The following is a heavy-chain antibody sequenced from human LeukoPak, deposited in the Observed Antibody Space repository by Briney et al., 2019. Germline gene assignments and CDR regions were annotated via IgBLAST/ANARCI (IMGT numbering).Heavy chain of an antibody. CDR1: GFTLSNAW. V-gene: IGHV3-15*01. D-gene: IGHD3-10*01. CDR3: TTDWGSWSYSFDP. Sequence: GGSVRLSCAACGFTLSNAWMRWLRQAPGKGLEGVGRIKSKTDGGTIDYAEPAKDSFTISRDDSKNTLYLQMNSLKTEDAAVYYCTTDWGSWSYSFDPWGQGTLVTVSS. J-gene: IGHJ5*02. CDR2: IKSKTDGGTI.